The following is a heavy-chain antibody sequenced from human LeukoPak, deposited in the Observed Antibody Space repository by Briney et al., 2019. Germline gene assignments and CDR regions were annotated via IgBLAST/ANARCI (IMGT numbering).Heavy chain of an antibody. D-gene: IGHD5-18*01. CDR2: ISSSSSYI. J-gene: IGHJ6*02. CDR1: GFTLSSHS. Sequence: KAGGSLRLSCAASGFTLSSHSMNWVHQAPGKGLEWVSSISSSSSYIYYADSVKGRFTISRDTAKNSLYLRMNSLRAEDTAVYYWARVPSGYSYCFCYYYYVMSVWGQGTTVTVSS. CDR3: ARVPSGYSYCFCYYYYVMSV. V-gene: IGHV3-21*01.